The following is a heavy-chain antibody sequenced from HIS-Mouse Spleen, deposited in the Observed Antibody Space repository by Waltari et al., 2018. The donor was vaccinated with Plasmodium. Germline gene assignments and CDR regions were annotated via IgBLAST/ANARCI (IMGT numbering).Heavy chain of an antibody. J-gene: IGHJ3*02. D-gene: IGHD6-19*01. CDR3: AKDTSGEHAFDI. Sequence: EVQLVESGGGLVQPGRSLRLSCSASGFPFDAYAMTLVRQAPGKGLEWVSGISWNSGSIGYADSVKGRFTISRDNAKNSLYLQMNSLRAEDTALYYCAKDTSGEHAFDIWGQGTMVTVSS. V-gene: IGHV3-9*01. CDR2: ISWNSGSI. CDR1: GFPFDAYA.